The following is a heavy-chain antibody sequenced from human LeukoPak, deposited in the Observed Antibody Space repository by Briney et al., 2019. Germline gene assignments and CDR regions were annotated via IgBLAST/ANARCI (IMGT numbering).Heavy chain of an antibody. D-gene: IGHD5-24*01. CDR3: ARGVRWLQLSYFDD. V-gene: IGHV4-31*03. CDR1: GGSISSGVSY. CDR2: IYYSGST. J-gene: IGHJ4*02. Sequence: SETLSRTCPVSGGSISSGVSYWSWIRQHPGKGLEWIGYIYYSGSTYYNPSLKSRVTISVDTSKNQFSLKLSSVTAADTAVYYCARGVRWLQLSYFDDCGQGTLVTVSS.